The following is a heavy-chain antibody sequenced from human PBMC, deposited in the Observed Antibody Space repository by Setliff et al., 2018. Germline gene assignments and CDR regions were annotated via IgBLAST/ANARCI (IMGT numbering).Heavy chain of an antibody. J-gene: IGHJ3*02. CDR1: GGSFSGYY. CDR3: ASRLRRIAAAGRRAFDI. V-gene: IGHV4-34*01. CDR2: TNHSGST. Sequence: SETLSLTCAVYGGSFSGYYWSWIRQPPGKGLEWIGETNHSGSTNYNPSLKSRVTISVDTSKNQFSLKLSSVTAADTAVYYCASRLRRIAAAGRRAFDIWGQGTMVTVS. D-gene: IGHD6-13*01.